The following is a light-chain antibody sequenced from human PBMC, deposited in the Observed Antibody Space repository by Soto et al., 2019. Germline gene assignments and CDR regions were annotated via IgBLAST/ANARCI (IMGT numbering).Light chain of an antibody. CDR3: QHYNSYSEA. V-gene: IGKV3-20*01. CDR1: QSVSSSY. Sequence: EIVLTQSPGTLSLSPGGRATLSCMASQSVSSSYLAWYQQKPGRAPSLLIFDASNRATGIPARFSGSGSGTDFTLTSSSLQPDDFATYYCQHYNSYSEAFGQGTKVDIK. J-gene: IGKJ1*01. CDR2: DAS.